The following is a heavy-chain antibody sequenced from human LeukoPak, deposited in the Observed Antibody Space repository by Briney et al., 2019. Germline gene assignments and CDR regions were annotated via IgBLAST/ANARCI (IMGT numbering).Heavy chain of an antibody. J-gene: IGHJ5*02. V-gene: IGHV3-30*02. CDR1: GFTFSSYG. D-gene: IGHD2-2*01. CDR2: IRYDGSNK. Sequence: GGSLRLSCAASGFTFSSYGMHWVRQAPGKGLEWVAFIRYDGSNKYYADSVKGRFTISRDNSKNTLYLQMNSLRAEDTAVYYCAKEVTVVVPAPSWFDPWGQGTLVTVSS. CDR3: AKEVTVVVPAPSWFDP.